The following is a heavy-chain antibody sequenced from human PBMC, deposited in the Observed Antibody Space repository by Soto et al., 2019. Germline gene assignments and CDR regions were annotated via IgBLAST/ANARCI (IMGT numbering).Heavy chain of an antibody. V-gene: IGHV4-38-2*02. Sequence: SATKRLTKTVSGDYIVRDSDWGLIRRDPWTGLECIGSIYHSGSTYYNPSLKSRVTISVDTSKNQFSLKLSSVTAADTAVYYCARDRDNYVWGSYRLDAFDIWGQGEMVTVSS. CDR3: ARDRDNYVWGSYRLDAFDI. J-gene: IGHJ3*02. CDR2: IYHSGST. CDR1: GDYIVRDSD. D-gene: IGHD3-16*02.